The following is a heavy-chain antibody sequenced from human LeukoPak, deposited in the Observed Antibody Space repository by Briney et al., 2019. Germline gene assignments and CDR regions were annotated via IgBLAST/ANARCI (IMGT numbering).Heavy chain of an antibody. Sequence: SETLSLTCTVSGGSISSSSYYWGWIRQPPGKGLVWIGSIYYSGSTYYNPSLKSRVTISVDTSKNQFSLKLSSVTAADTAVYYCARSRIMITFGGVIAFDYWGQGTLVTVSS. CDR1: GGSISSSSYY. CDR2: IYYSGST. CDR3: ARSRIMITFGGVIAFDY. J-gene: IGHJ4*02. V-gene: IGHV4-39*07. D-gene: IGHD3-16*02.